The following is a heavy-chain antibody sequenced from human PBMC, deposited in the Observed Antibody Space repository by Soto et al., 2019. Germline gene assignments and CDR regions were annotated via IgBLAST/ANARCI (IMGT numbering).Heavy chain of an antibody. V-gene: IGHV3-23*01. Sequence: GGSLRLSCAASGFAFSSYPLSWVRQAPEKGLEWVSGISDSGGLTYNADSVKGRFTISRDNSKNTLYLQMNSLRAEDTAVYFCARRAFGSSRAFDLWGQGTVVTV. D-gene: IGHD6-6*01. CDR2: ISDSGGLT. J-gene: IGHJ3*01. CDR1: GFAFSSYP. CDR3: ARRAFGSSRAFDL.